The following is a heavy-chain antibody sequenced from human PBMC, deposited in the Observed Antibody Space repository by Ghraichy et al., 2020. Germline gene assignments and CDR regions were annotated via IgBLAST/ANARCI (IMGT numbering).Heavy chain of an antibody. J-gene: IGHJ6*03. Sequence: SETLSLTCTVSGGSFSSSSYYWGWIRQPPGKGLEWVGSVYHSGNTYYNPSLKSRVAISVDTSRSQFSLKVEPVTAAGTAVYYCVKHFSDYHKFYYMDVWGNGTTVTVSS. CDR2: VYHSGNT. CDR3: VKHFSDYHKFYYMDV. D-gene: IGHD3-3*02. CDR1: GGSFSSSSYY. V-gene: IGHV4-39*01.